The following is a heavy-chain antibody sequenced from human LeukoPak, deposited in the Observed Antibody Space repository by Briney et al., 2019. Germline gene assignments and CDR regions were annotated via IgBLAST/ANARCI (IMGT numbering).Heavy chain of an antibody. CDR1: GYSISSGYY. J-gene: IGHJ5*02. CDR2: IYHSGST. V-gene: IGHV4-38-2*02. Sequence: SETLSLTCTVSGYSISSGYYWGWIRQPPGKGLEWIGSIYHSGSTYYNPSLKSRVTISVDTSKNQFSLKLRSVTAADTAVYYCARIIYSYGSHTRWFDPWGQGTLVTVSS. D-gene: IGHD5-18*01. CDR3: ARIIYSYGSHTRWFDP.